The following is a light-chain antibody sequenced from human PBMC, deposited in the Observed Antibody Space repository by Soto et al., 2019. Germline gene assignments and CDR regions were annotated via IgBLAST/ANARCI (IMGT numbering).Light chain of an antibody. Sequence: DIQMTQSPSSLSAYLGDRVTITCRASQGISNYLAWYQQKPGRLPKLLLFGASTLQSGVPARFSGSGSGTVFKLTINSLLPEDVATYYCQNYDRAPCALGPGTTVDF. CDR1: QGISNY. CDR3: QNYDRAPCA. CDR2: GAS. J-gene: IGKJ3*01. V-gene: IGKV1-27*01.